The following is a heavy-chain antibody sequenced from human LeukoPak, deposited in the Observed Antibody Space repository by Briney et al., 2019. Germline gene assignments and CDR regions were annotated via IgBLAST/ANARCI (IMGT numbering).Heavy chain of an antibody. CDR3: AREQGMVRGSWFDP. J-gene: IGHJ5*02. D-gene: IGHD3-10*01. Sequence: PGGSLRLSCAASGFTFSSYGMSWVRQAPGKGLEWVSAISGSGGSTYYADSVKGRFTISRDNSKNTLYLQMNSLRAEDTALYYCAREQGMVRGSWFDPWGQGTLVTVSS. V-gene: IGHV3-23*01. CDR1: GFTFSSYG. CDR2: ISGSGGST.